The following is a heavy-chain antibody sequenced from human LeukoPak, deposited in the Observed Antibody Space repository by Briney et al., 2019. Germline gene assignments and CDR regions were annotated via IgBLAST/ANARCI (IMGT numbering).Heavy chain of an antibody. V-gene: IGHV4-59*01. Sequence: PSETLSLTCTVSGGSISSYCWSWIRQPPGKGLEWIGYIYYSGSTNYNPSLKSRVTISVDTSKNQFSLKLSSVTAADTAVYYCASSSSWYASDYWGQGTLVTVSS. CDR1: GGSISSYC. CDR2: IYYSGST. J-gene: IGHJ4*02. CDR3: ASSSSWYASDY. D-gene: IGHD6-13*01.